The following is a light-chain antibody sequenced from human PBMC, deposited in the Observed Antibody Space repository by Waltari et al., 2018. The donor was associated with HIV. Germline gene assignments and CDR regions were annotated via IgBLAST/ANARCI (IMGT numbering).Light chain of an antibody. CDR2: RAS. CDR1: QSISRY. J-gene: IGKJ1*01. Sequence: DIQMTQFPSTLSASVGDRDTITCRASQSISRYLAWYQQKPGKAPKLLIYRASNLQNGVPARFSGSGSGTEYTLTISSLQPDDFATYYCQQYNSWWTFGQGTKVEIK. CDR3: QQYNSWWT. V-gene: IGKV1-5*03.